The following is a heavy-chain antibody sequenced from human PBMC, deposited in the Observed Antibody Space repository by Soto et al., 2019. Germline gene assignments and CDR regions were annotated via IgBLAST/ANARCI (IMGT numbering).Heavy chain of an antibody. J-gene: IGHJ4*02. D-gene: IGHD1-7*01. CDR3: ARERRTSGFDF. CDR1: GFTFSAYE. Sequence: GGSLRLSCAASGFTFSAYEMNWVRQAPGKGLEWVSYISYSGGTIYYADSVKGRFTVSRDNAKNSLYLQMNSLRAEDTAVFYCARERRTSGFDFWGQGALVTVSS. V-gene: IGHV3-48*03. CDR2: ISYSGGTI.